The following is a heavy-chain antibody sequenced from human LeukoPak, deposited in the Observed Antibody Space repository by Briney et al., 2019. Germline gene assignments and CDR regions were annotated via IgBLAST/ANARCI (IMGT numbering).Heavy chain of an antibody. J-gene: IGHJ6*03. CDR1: GDSISSGDYY. CDR3: ARFPGSAEYRHYYYMDV. D-gene: IGHD2-15*01. CDR2: ISSSGST. Sequence: SETLSLTCTVSGDSISSGDYYWSWIRQPAGKGLEWIGRISSSGSTNYNPSLKSRATISVDTSKTQFSLKLSSVTAADTAVYYCARFPGSAEYRHYYYMDVWGKGTTVTVSS. V-gene: IGHV4-61*02.